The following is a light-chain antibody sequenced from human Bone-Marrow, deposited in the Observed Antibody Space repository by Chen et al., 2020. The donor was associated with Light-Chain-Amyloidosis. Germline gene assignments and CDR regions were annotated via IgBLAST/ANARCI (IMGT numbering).Light chain of an antibody. Sequence: EIVLTQSPGTLSLSPGEGANLSCMASQTISSNYLTWYQQKFGQAPRLLIYGSSSRATGIPDRFTGSESGTDFTLTINRLEPEDFAMYYCQQYGTSPLTFGGGTKVEIK. CDR3: QQYGTSPLT. CDR1: QTISSNY. J-gene: IGKJ4*01. V-gene: IGKV3-20*01. CDR2: GSS.